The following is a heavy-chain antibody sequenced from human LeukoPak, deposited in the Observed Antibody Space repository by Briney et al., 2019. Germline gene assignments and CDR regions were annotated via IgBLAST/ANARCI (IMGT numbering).Heavy chain of an antibody. D-gene: IGHD2-2*03. CDR2: INPSGGST. Sequence: EASVKVSCKASGYTFTSYYMHWVRQAPGQGLEWMGIINPSGGSTSYAQKFQGRVTMTRDMSTSTVYMELSSLRSEDTAVYYCARLIGYCSSTSCVDAFDIWGQGTMVTVSS. CDR3: ARLIGYCSSTSCVDAFDI. J-gene: IGHJ3*02. CDR1: GYTFTSYY. V-gene: IGHV1-46*01.